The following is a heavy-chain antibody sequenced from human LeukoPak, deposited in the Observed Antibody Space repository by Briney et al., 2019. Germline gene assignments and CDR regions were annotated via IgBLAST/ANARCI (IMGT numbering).Heavy chain of an antibody. D-gene: IGHD4-17*01. Sequence: GGSLRLSCAASGFTFSSYWMHWVRQAPGKGLVWVPRVNSDGSSTSYADSVKGRFTISRDNAKNTLYLQMNSLRAEDTAVYYCARDVGYGGYHRGVLDYWGQGTLVTVSS. CDR1: GFTFSSYW. J-gene: IGHJ4*02. CDR3: ARDVGYGGYHRGVLDY. V-gene: IGHV3-74*01. CDR2: VNSDGSST.